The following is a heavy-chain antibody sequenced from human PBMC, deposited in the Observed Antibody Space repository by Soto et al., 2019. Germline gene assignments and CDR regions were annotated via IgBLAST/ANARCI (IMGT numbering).Heavy chain of an antibody. D-gene: IGHD5-12*01. V-gene: IGHV3-30*18. CDR3: AKEKFRRGPSPMYGMDV. Sequence: PGGSLRLSCAATGFAFSTYGMHWVRQAPGKGREWVAAISYDGNEKYYADSLQGRFTISRDNSKNALYLQVNSLRGEDTAVYYCAKEKFRRGPSPMYGMDVWGQGTTVTVSS. CDR2: ISYDGNEK. J-gene: IGHJ6*02. CDR1: GFAFSTYG.